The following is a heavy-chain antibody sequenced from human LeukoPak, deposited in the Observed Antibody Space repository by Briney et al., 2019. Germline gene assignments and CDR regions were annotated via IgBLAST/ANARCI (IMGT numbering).Heavy chain of an antibody. CDR2: IKQDGSEK. J-gene: IGHJ5*02. V-gene: IGHV3-7*01. CDR1: GFTFSSYA. D-gene: IGHD2-2*01. Sequence: QPGGSLRLSCAASGFTFSSYAMSWVRQAPGKGLEWVANIKQDGSEKYYVDSVKGRFTISRDNAKNSLYLQMNSLRAEDTAVYYCTTGAIARDWFDPWGQGTLVTVSS. CDR3: TTGAIARDWFDP.